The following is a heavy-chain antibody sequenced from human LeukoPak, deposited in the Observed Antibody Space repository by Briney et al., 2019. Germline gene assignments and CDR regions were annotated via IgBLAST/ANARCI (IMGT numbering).Heavy chain of an antibody. V-gene: IGHV3-23*01. CDR3: AKALGGYDFWSGHYTVNH. D-gene: IGHD3-3*01. J-gene: IGHJ5*02. CDR1: GFTFSIYA. Sequence: PGGSLRLSCAASGFTFSIYAMTWVRQAPGKGLEWVSAMSGGGDRTYYADSVKGRLTISRDNSKNTLFLQMNSLRAEDTAVYYCAKALGGYDFWSGHYTVNHWGQGTLVTVSS. CDR2: MSGGGDRT.